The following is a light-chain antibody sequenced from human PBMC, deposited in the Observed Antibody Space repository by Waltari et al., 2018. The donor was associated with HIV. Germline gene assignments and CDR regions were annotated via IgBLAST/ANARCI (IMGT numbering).Light chain of an antibody. V-gene: IGKV1-33*01. CDR1: QDIRNY. CDR2: DSS. J-gene: IGKJ5*01. CDR3: QQCDSLPRT. Sequence: DLQMTQSPSSLSASVGERLTITCQASQDIRNYLNWFQHKPGEPPKLLIYDSSNLGPGVPSRFSGSGSGRDFTFTITSLQPEDITTYFCQQCDSLPRTFGQGTRLDIK.